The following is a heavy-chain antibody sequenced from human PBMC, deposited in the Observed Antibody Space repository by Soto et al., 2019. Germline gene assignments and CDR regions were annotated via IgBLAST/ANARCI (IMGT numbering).Heavy chain of an antibody. CDR3: WKDEDGSGSYYYYYYYYMDV. Sequence: GGSLRLSCAASGFTFSSYAMSWVRQAPGKGLEWVSAISGSGGSTYYADSGKGGFTISRDNSKNTLYLKMNSLRAEDTAVYYLWKDEDGSGSYYYYYYYYMDVWGKGTTVTVSS. D-gene: IGHD3-10*01. CDR1: GFTFSSYA. CDR2: ISGSGGST. V-gene: IGHV3-23*01. J-gene: IGHJ6*03.